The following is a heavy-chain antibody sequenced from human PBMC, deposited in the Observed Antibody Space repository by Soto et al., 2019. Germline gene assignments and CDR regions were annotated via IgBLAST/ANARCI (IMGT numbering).Heavy chain of an antibody. V-gene: IGHV3-48*01. CDR3: VRDAQSGYYILVPY. Sequence: GGSLRLSCTASGFIFSSYAMNWVRQAPGKGLEWVSYISSDSSVTHYADSVKGRFTISRDDAKNSLYLQMNSLRAEDTAVYYCVRDAQSGYYILVPYWGQGTRVTVSS. CDR2: ISSDSSVT. D-gene: IGHD3-3*01. CDR1: GFIFSSYA. J-gene: IGHJ4*02.